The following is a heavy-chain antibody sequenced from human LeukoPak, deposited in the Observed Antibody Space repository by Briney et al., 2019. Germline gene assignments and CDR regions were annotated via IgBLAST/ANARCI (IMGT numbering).Heavy chain of an antibody. J-gene: IGHJ6*02. CDR3: AATLVPYYYYYGMDV. D-gene: IGHD6-6*01. V-gene: IGHV4-31*03. Sequence: SQTLSLTCTVSGGSISSGGYYWSWIRQHPGKGLEWIGYIYYSGSTYYNPSLKSRVTISVDTSKNQFSLKLSSVTAADTAVYYCAATLVPYYYYYGMDVWGQGTTVTVSS. CDR1: GGSISSGGYY. CDR2: IYYSGST.